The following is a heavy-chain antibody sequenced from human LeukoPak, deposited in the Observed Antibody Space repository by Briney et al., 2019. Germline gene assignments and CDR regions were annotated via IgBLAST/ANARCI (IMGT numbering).Heavy chain of an antibody. J-gene: IGHJ4*02. CDR2: INHGGST. CDR3: ARGRVRRYFDY. Sequence: SETLSLTCAVYGGSFSDYYWSWIRQPPGKGLEWIGEINHGGSTNYNPSLKSRVTISVDTSKNQFSLKLSSVTAADTAVYYCARGRVRRYFDYWGQGTLVTVSS. V-gene: IGHV4-34*01. CDR1: GGSFSDYY.